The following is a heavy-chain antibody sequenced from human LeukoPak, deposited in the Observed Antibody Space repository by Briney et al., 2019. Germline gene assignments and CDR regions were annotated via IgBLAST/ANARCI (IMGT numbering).Heavy chain of an antibody. CDR2: IYSDGST. V-gene: IGHV3-53*01. J-gene: IGHJ4*02. CDR3: ARRAGIYSHPYDY. Sequence: GGSLRLSCAASELTDSSNCMTWVRQAPGKGLEWVSFIYSDGSTYYADSVRGRFTISRDNSKNTLYLQMNSLRAEDTAVYYCARRAGIYSHPYDYWGQGTLVTVSS. D-gene: IGHD1-14*01. CDR1: ELTDSSNC.